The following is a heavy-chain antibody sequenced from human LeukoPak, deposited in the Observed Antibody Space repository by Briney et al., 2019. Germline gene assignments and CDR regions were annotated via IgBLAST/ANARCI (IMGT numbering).Heavy chain of an antibody. J-gene: IGHJ3*02. CDR2: INPNSGGT. D-gene: IGHD3-22*01. Sequence: GASVKVSCKASGYTSTGYYMHWVRQAPGQGLEWMGRINPNSGGTNYAQKFQGRVTMTRDTSISTAYMELSRLRSDDTAVYYCARDRVYGYYYDSSGYSVYAFDIWGQGTMVTVSS. CDR3: ARDRVYGYYYDSSGYSVYAFDI. CDR1: GYTSTGYY. V-gene: IGHV1-2*06.